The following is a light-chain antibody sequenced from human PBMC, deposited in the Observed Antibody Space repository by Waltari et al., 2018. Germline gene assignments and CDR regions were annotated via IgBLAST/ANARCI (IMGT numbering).Light chain of an antibody. Sequence: QSALTQPASVSGSPGQSIPLSCTGTSSAIGAYNFVSWYQKHPGKAPKVMIYDVNNRPSGVSSRFSGSKSGNTASLTISGLQAEDEADYYCSSYTTGSTRYVFGSGTKVTVL. CDR1: SSAIGAYNF. J-gene: IGLJ1*01. V-gene: IGLV2-14*03. CDR3: SSYTTGSTRYV. CDR2: DVN.